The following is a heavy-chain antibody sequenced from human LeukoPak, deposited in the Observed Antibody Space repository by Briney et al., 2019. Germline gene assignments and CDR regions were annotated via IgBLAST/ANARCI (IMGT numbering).Heavy chain of an antibody. CDR2: IYYSGST. Sequence: PSETLSHTCTVSGGSISSYYWSWIRQPPGKGLEWIGYIYYSGSTNYNPSLKSRVTISVDTSKNQFSLKLSSVTAADTAVYYCARILYSSSWYYFDYWGQGTLVTVSS. D-gene: IGHD6-13*01. CDR3: ARILYSSSWYYFDY. CDR1: GGSISSYY. J-gene: IGHJ4*02. V-gene: IGHV4-59*01.